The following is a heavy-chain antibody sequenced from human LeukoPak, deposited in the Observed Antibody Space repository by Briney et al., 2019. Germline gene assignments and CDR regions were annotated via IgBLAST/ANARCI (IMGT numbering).Heavy chain of an antibody. CDR3: ASGYSGYDYYFDY. CDR1: GDSVSSNSAV. V-gene: IGHV6-1*01. Sequence: SQTLSLTCAISGDSVSSNSAVWNWIRQSPSRGLEWLGRTYYRSKWYNDYAVSVKSRIIINPDTSKNQFSLHLNSMTPEDTAVYYCASGYSGYDYYFDYWGQGTLVTVSS. D-gene: IGHD5-12*01. CDR2: TYYRSKWYN. J-gene: IGHJ4*02.